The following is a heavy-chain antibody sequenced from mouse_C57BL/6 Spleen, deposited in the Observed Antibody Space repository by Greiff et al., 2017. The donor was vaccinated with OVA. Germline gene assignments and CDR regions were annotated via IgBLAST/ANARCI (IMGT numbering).Heavy chain of an antibody. CDR2: IYPGSGST. CDR3: AREGYGSSYFDY. V-gene: IGHV1-55*01. CDR1: GYTFTSYW. D-gene: IGHD1-1*01. Sequence: QVQLQQPGAELVKPGASVKMSCKASGYTFTSYWITWVKQRPGQGLEWIGDIYPGSGSTNYNEKFKSKATLTVETSSSTAYMQLSSLTAEDSAVYYCAREGYGSSYFDYWGQGTTLTVSS. J-gene: IGHJ2*01.